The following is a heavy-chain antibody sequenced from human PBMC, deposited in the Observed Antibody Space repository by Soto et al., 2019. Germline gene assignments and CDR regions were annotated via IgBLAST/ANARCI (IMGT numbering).Heavy chain of an antibody. Sequence: EVQLVESGGGLVKPGGSLRLSCAASGFTFSTYNMNWVRQAPGKGLEWVASISSTSVYMYYANSLKGRFTISRANAKSSLELQVKSPGAEDTAVYYRSGGWLRDPWMDWGQGTLVTVSS. D-gene: IGHD5-12*01. CDR2: ISSTSVYM. CDR1: GFTFSTYN. J-gene: IGHJ4*02. V-gene: IGHV3-21*01. CDR3: SGGWLRDPWMD.